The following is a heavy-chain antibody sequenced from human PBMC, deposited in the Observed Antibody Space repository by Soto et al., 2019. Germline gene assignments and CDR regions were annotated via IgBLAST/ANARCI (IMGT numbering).Heavy chain of an antibody. CDR2: IYYSGST. CDR3: SSTSFNGGFGELLFSYYYYGMDV. J-gene: IGHJ6*02. V-gene: IGHV4-39*01. CDR1: GGSISSSSYY. Sequence: SETLSLTCTVSGGSISSSSYYWGWIRQPPGKGLEWIGSIYYSGSTYYNPSLKSRVTISVDTSKNQFSLKLSSVTAADTAVYYCSSTSFNGGFGELLFSYYYYGMDVWGQGTTVTVSS. D-gene: IGHD3-10*01.